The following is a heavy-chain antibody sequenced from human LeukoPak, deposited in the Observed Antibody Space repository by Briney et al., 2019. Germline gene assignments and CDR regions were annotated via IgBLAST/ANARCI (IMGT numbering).Heavy chain of an antibody. CDR2: INHSGSA. Sequence: SETLSLTCAVYDAFFSGFYWNWIRQTPGKGLEWIGEINHSGSANSHPSLMSRVTFSINTSKKQFSLNLTSVTVADTAVYYCAGGYSGYDVGYWGEGTRVTVSS. J-gene: IGHJ4*02. D-gene: IGHD5-12*01. CDR1: DAFFSGFY. V-gene: IGHV4-34*01. CDR3: AGGYSGYDVGY.